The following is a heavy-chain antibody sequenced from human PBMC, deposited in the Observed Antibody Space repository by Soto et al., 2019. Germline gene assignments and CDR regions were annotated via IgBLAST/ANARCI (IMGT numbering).Heavy chain of an antibody. CDR3: AREKAVAGTTFDY. V-gene: IGHV3-74*01. Sequence: EVQLVESGGGSVQPGGSLRLSCAVSGFALSSYWMHWVRQAPGKGLVWVSRIQSDGSSTNYADSVKGRFTISRDNAKNTLSLQMDSLRVEDTAMYYCAREKAVAGTTFDYWGQGTLVTVSS. D-gene: IGHD6-19*01. CDR1: GFALSSYW. J-gene: IGHJ4*02. CDR2: IQSDGSST.